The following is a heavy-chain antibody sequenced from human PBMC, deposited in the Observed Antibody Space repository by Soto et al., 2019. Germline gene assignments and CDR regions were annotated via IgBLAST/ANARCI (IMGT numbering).Heavy chain of an antibody. J-gene: IGHJ4*02. Sequence: VQLVESGGGEIQTGGSLRLSCAAAGFDFDDFAMHWVRQAPGKGLEWVSLINSDGTDSYYMDSVRGRFTISRDNGKNSLYLQMDRLRPEDTALYFCEKALYYYDSSPLDHWGQGTLVSVSS. V-gene: IGHV3-43D*03. CDR2: INSDGTDS. CDR1: GFDFDDFA. CDR3: EKALYYYDSSPLDH. D-gene: IGHD3-22*01.